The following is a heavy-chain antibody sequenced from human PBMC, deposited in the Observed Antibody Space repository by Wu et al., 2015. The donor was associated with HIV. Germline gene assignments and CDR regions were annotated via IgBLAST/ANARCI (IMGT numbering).Heavy chain of an antibody. CDR2: ISTQYGDT. J-gene: IGHJ5*02. CDR3: ARDWYYDGNDYEAYDLFDP. CDR1: GYSFTTFG. V-gene: IGHV1-18*01. D-gene: IGHD3-16*01. Sequence: QLVQSGAEVKKPGASVKVSCEASGYSFTTFGISWVRQAPGQGPEWMGWISTQYGDTNYAQKFRGRVTLTTDTSTTTAYMELRSLRSDDTAVYYCARDWYYDGNDYEAYDLFDPWGQGTLVTVSS.